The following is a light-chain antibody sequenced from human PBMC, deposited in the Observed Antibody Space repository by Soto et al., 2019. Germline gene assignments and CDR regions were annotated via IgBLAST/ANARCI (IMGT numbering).Light chain of an antibody. Sequence: DIVLTQSPGTLSLSPGERATLSCRASQSVTSTYLGWYQQKPGQAPSLLIYGASSRATGIPDRFSGSGSGTDFTHTISRLEPENFAVYYCQQYVSPPITFGQGTPLEIK. CDR1: QSVTSTY. J-gene: IGKJ5*01. CDR3: QQYVSPPIT. V-gene: IGKV3-20*01. CDR2: GAS.